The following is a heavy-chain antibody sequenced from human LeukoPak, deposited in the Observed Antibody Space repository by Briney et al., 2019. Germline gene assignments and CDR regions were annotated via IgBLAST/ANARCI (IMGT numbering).Heavy chain of an antibody. D-gene: IGHD4-11*01. V-gene: IGHV1-2*06. CDR1: GYTFTGYY. Sequence: ASVKVSCKASGYTFTGYYMHWVRQAPGQGLEWMGRINPNSGGTNYAQKFQGRVTMTRDTSTSTVYMELSSLRSEDTAVYYCARDVDATTASDCWGQGTLVTVSS. CDR3: ARDVDATTASDC. J-gene: IGHJ4*02. CDR2: INPNSGGT.